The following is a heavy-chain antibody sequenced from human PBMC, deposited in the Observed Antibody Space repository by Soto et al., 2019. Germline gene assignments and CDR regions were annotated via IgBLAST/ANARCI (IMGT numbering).Heavy chain of an antibody. D-gene: IGHD2-2*01. Sequence: GGSLRLSCAASGFTFSSYGMHWVRQAPGKGLEWVAVIWYDGSNKYYADSVKGRFTISRDNSKSTLYLQMNSLRAEDTAVYYCARCGVVVPAAMQPYYYYYMDVWGKGTTVTVSS. V-gene: IGHV3-33*01. CDR1: GFTFSSYG. J-gene: IGHJ6*03. CDR2: IWYDGSNK. CDR3: ARCGVVVPAAMQPYYYYYMDV.